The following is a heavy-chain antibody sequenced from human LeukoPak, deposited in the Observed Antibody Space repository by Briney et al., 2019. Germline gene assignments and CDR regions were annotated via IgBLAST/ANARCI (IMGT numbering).Heavy chain of an antibody. V-gene: IGHV1-18*01. J-gene: IGHJ4*02. D-gene: IGHD1-26*01. CDR2: ISAYNGNT. Sequence: GASVKVSCKASGYTLTSYCISRVREAPGQGLEWMGWISAYNGNTNYAQKLQGRVTMTTDTSTSTAYMELRSLRSDDTAVYYCARDPSRRSPDYWGQGTLVTVSS. CDR3: ARDPSRRSPDY. CDR1: GYTLTSYC.